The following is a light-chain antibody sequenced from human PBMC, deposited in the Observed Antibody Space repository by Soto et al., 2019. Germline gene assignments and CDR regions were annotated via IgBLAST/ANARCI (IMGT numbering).Light chain of an antibody. V-gene: IGKV1-33*01. J-gene: IGKJ4*01. CDR2: DAS. CDR1: QDISNY. CDR3: QHCDNLPLT. Sequence: DIQMTQSPSSLSASVGDRVTITCQASQDISNYLNWYQQKPGKAPKLLIYDASNLETGVPSRLSGSGPGTDFTFTISSLQPADIATYYCQHCDNLPLTFGGGTKVDIK.